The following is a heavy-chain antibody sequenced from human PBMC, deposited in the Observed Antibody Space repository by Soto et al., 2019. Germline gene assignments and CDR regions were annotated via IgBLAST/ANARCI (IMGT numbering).Heavy chain of an antibody. CDR2: IVPLFGTA. J-gene: IGHJ4*02. D-gene: IGHD2-15*01. CDR1: GGTFSRHA. V-gene: IGHV1-69*01. Sequence: QVQLVQSGAEVKKPGSSVKVSCKASGGTFSRHAINWVRQAPGHGLQWMGGIVPLFGTANYAQKFQGRVTITADESTSTAHMELRSLRSEDTAGYYCARDYGHDCSGGNCYFYFWGQGTLVTVSS. CDR3: ARDYGHDCSGGNCYFYF.